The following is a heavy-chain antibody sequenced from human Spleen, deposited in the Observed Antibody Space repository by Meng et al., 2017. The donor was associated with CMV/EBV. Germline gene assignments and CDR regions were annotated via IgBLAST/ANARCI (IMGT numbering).Heavy chain of an antibody. J-gene: IGHJ5*02. CDR1: GYTFTNYD. CDR2: MNPNSGST. CDR3: ARGLSYYEILTGYYNWFDP. V-gene: IGHV1-8*01. Sequence: ASVQVSCMASGYTFTNYDINWVRQATGQGLEWMGWMNPNSGSTGYAQRFQGRVTMTRNTSISTAYMELSSLRSGDTAVYYCARGLSYYEILTGYYNWFDPWGQGTLVTVSS. D-gene: IGHD3-9*01.